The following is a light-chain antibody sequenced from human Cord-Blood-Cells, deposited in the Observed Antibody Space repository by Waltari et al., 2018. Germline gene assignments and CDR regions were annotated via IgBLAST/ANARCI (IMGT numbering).Light chain of an antibody. CDR1: QSISSW. CDR3: QQYNSYSWT. J-gene: IGKJ1*01. CDR2: KAS. Sequence: DIQMTQSPSTLSAPVGDRVTITCRASQSISSWLAWYHQKPGKAPKLLIYKASSLESGVPSRFSGSGSGTEFTLTISSLQPDDFATYYCQQYNSYSWTFGQGTKVEIK. V-gene: IGKV1-5*03.